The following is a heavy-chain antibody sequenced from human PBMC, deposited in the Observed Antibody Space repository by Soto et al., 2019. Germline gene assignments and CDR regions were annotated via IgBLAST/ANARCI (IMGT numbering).Heavy chain of an antibody. J-gene: IGHJ4*02. D-gene: IGHD6-13*01. Sequence: LRLSCTVSGGSISSGGYYWSWIRQHPGKGLEWIGYIYYSGSTYYNPSLKSRVTISVDTSKNQFSLKLSSVTAADTAVYYCARAAFTIAAAGTVDYWGQGTLVTVSS. CDR2: IYYSGST. V-gene: IGHV4-31*03. CDR3: ARAAFTIAAAGTVDY. CDR1: GGSISSGGYY.